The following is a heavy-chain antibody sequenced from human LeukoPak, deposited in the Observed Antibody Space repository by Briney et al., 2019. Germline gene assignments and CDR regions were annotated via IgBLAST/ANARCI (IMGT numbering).Heavy chain of an antibody. CDR1: GFTFSSYA. D-gene: IGHD3-22*01. CDR3: ATRDYYDSSGYNDAFDI. CDR2: IYSGGST. V-gene: IGHV3-53*01. J-gene: IGHJ3*02. Sequence: GGSLRLSCAASGFTFSSYAMHWVRQAPGKGLEWVSVIYSGGSTYYADSVKGRFTISRDSSKNTLYLQMNSLRAEDTAVYYCATRDYYDSSGYNDAFDIWGQGTMVTVSS.